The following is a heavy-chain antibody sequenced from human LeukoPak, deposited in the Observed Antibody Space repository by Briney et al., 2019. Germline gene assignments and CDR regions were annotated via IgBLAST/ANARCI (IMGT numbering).Heavy chain of an antibody. J-gene: IGHJ5*02. CDR3: ARLLDGGNSVWFDP. D-gene: IGHD4-23*01. V-gene: IGHV4-39*07. Sequence: PSETLSLTCTVSGGPISSTSNYWGWIRQPPGKGLEWIGSIFYSGSTYSNPSLKSRVTISVDTSKNQFSLKLSSVTAADTAVYYCARLLDGGNSVWFDPWGREPWSPSPQ. CDR1: GGPISSTSNY. CDR2: IFYSGST.